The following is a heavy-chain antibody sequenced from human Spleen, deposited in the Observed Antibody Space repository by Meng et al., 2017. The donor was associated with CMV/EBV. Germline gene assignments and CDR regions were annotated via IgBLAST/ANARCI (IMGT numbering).Heavy chain of an antibody. CDR3: TRGGTSAMRDGMDV. Sequence: GGSLRLSCTASGFTFGDYLMGWVRQAPGKGPEWAGVIRKNGYGGTTEYAASVKGRFTISRDDSKSIAYLQMNSLKIEDTAVYYCTRGGTSAMRDGMDVWGQGTTVTVSS. CDR2: IRKNGYGGTT. V-gene: IGHV3-49*04. J-gene: IGHJ6*02. CDR1: GFTFGDYL. D-gene: IGHD2-2*01.